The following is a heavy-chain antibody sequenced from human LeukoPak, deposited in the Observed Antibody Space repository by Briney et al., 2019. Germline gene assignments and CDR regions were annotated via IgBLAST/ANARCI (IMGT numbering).Heavy chain of an antibody. D-gene: IGHD6-19*01. V-gene: IGHV1-18*01. J-gene: IGHJ6*02. CDR2: ISAYNGNT. CDR3: ARDLPAGTYYYYGMDV. CDR1: GYTFTSYG. Sequence: ASVKVSCKASGYTFTSYGISWVRQAPGQGLEWMGWISAYNGNTNYAQKLQGRVTMTTDTSTSTAYMELRSLRSADTAVYYCARDLPAGTYYYYGMDVWGQGTTVTVSS.